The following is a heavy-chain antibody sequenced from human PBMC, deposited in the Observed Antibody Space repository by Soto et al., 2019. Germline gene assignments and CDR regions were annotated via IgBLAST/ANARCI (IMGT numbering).Heavy chain of an antibody. D-gene: IGHD3-22*01. V-gene: IGHV4-4*02. Sequence: PLETLSLTCAVSGGSISSSNWWSWVRQPPGKGLEWIGEIYHSGSTNYNPSLKSRVTISVDKSTSTAYMELSSLRSEDTAVYYCASVKDSSGITPGGFDYWGQGTLVTVSS. J-gene: IGHJ4*02. CDR3: ASVKDSSGITPGGFDY. CDR1: GGSISSSNW. CDR2: IYHSGST.